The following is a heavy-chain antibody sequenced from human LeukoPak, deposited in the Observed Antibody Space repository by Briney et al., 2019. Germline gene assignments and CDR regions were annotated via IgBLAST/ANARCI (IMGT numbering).Heavy chain of an antibody. D-gene: IGHD3-3*01. Sequence: SETLSLTCTVSGGSMSTNYWGWISQSPGKGLEWIGHMYYSGSSDYNPSLKSRATISLDMSKNQFSLRLTSVTAADTAVYYCARGSTIFGNWGQGTLVTVSS. V-gene: IGHV4-59*01. CDR3: ARGSTIFGN. CDR1: GGSMSTNY. J-gene: IGHJ4*02. CDR2: MYYSGSS.